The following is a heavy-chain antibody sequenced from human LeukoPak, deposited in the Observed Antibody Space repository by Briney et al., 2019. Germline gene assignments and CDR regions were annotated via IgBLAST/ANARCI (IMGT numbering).Heavy chain of an antibody. CDR1: GGSFSGYY. V-gene: IGHV4-34*01. J-gene: IGHJ4*02. D-gene: IGHD3-10*01. CDR2: INHSGST. Sequence: SETLSLTCAVYGGSFSGYYWSWIRQPPGKGLEWIGEINHSGSTNYNPSLKSRVTISVDTSKNQFSLKLSSVTAADTAVSYCARGGYGSAYYFDYWGQGTLVTVSS. CDR3: ARGGYGSAYYFDY.